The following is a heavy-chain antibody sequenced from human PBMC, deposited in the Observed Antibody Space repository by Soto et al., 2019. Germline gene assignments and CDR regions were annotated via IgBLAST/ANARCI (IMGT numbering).Heavy chain of an antibody. CDR3: ARSSPYNWNYFGSNAFDI. D-gene: IGHD1-7*01. V-gene: IGHV4-34*01. Sequence: PSETLSLTCAVYGGSFSGYYWSWIRQPPGKGLEWIGEINHSGSTNYNSSLKSRVTISVDTSKNQFSLKLSSVTAADTAVYYCARSSPYNWNYFGSNAFDIWGQGTMVTVSS. CDR2: INHSGST. CDR1: GGSFSGYY. J-gene: IGHJ3*02.